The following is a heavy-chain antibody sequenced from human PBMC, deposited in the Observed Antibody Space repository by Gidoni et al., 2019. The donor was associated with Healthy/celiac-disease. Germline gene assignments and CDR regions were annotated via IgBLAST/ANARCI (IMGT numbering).Heavy chain of an antibody. CDR1: GFTFSNAW. CDR2: IKRKTDGGTT. J-gene: IGHJ4*02. CDR3: TTIIQVLLSLDDY. V-gene: IGHV3-15*01. D-gene: IGHD3-3*01. Sequence: EVQLVESGGGLVKHGGSLRLSCAASGFTFSNAWMSWVRQAPGKGLEWVGRIKRKTDGGTTDYAAPVKGRVTISRDDSKNTLYLQMNSLKTEDTAVYYCTTIIQVLLSLDDYWGQGTLVTVSS.